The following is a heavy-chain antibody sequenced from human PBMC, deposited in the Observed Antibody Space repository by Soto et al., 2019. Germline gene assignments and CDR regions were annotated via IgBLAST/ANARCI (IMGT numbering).Heavy chain of an antibody. CDR2: IRSKANSYAT. J-gene: IGHJ4*02. V-gene: IGHV3-73*02. D-gene: IGHD2-8*01. CDR1: GFTFSGSA. CDR3: TRTGYGTNGVCYEIDY. Sequence: EVQLVESGGGLVQPGGSLKLSCAASGFTFSGSAMHWVRQASGKGLEWVGRIRSKANSYATAYAASVKGRFTISRDDSKNTAYLQMNRLKTEDTAVYYCTRTGYGTNGVCYEIDYWGQGTLVTVSS.